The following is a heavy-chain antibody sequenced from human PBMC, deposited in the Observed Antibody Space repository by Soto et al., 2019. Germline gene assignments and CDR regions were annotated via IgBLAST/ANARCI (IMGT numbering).Heavy chain of an antibody. D-gene: IGHD6-13*01. CDR2: ISGSGGST. CDR3: AKESPGSSSRGPQPDY. J-gene: IGHJ4*02. CDR1: GFTFSNFA. V-gene: IGHV3-23*01. Sequence: PGGSLRLSCVVSGFTFSNFAMSWVRQAPGKGLEWVSAISGSGGSTYYADSVKGRFTISRDNSKNTLYLQMNSLRAEDTAVYYCAKESPGSSSRGPQPDYWGQGTLVTVSS.